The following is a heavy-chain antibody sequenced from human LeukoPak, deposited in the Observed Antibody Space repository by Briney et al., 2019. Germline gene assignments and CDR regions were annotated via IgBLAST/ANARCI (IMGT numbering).Heavy chain of an antibody. CDR2: MSHSGST. CDR1: GASISSYS. CDR3: ARHGGETIVAMILHAFDI. D-gene: IGHD5-12*01. Sequence: SETLSLTCSVSGASISSYSWSWIRQPPGKGLKWIGYMSHSGSTKYNPSLKSRVTISGDRSKNQISLKLTSVAAADTAVYYCARHGGETIVAMILHAFDIWGQGTMVTVSS. J-gene: IGHJ3*02. V-gene: IGHV4-59*08.